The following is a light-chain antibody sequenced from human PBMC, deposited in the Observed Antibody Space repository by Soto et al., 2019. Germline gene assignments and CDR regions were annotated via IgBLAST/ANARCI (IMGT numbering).Light chain of an antibody. V-gene: IGLV3-1*01. CDR2: QDT. CDR3: QAWGSSSAV. CDR1: RLADKF. J-gene: IGLJ2*01. Sequence: SYELTQPPSMSVSPGQTASITCAGDRLADKFVSWYQQKPGQSPLLVSYQDTKRPSGIPERFSGSKSGDTATLTIRGTQTMDEADYYCQAWGSSSAVFGGGTQLTVL.